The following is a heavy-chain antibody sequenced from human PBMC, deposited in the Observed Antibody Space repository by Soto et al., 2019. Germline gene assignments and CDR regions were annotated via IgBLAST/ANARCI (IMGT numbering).Heavy chain of an antibody. D-gene: IGHD5-18*01. Sequence: QITLKESGPTRVKPTQTLTLTCTFSGFSLTTSGVGVGWIRKTPGKALEWLAVIYWDDAKHYSPSLKSRLTITKDTTKNQVGLTMAYIDPVDTATYFCAHRGYMYGNWDQGYFDYWGQGTLVTVSS. CDR1: GFSLTTSGVG. V-gene: IGHV2-5*02. CDR3: AHRGYMYGNWDQGYFDY. CDR2: IYWDDAK. J-gene: IGHJ4*02.